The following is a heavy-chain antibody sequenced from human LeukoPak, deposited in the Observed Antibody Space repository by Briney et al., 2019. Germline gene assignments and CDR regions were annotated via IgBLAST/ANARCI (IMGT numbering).Heavy chain of an antibody. J-gene: IGHJ3*02. CDR2: ISDSSSMI. CDR3: ARDRDFAFDI. CDR1: GFTFSGYS. Sequence: GGSLRLSCAASGFTFSGYSMNWARQAPGKGLEWVSNISDSSSMISYADSVKGRFTISRDNAKNSLYLQMNSLRDDDTAVYYCARDRDFAFDIWGQGTMVTVSS. V-gene: IGHV3-48*02. D-gene: IGHD3-10*01.